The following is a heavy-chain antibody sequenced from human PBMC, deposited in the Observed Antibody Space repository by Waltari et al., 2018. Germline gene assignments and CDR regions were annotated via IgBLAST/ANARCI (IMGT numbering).Heavy chain of an antibody. Sequence: QVQLQQWGAGLLKPSETLSLTCAVYGGSFSGYYWSWIRQPPGKGLEWIGEINHSGSTNYNPSLKSRVTISVDTSKNQFSLKLSSVTAADTAVYYCAREISSSVFDYWGQGTLVTVSS. V-gene: IGHV4-34*01. J-gene: IGHJ4*02. D-gene: IGHD6-6*01. CDR3: AREISSSVFDY. CDR2: INHSGST. CDR1: GGSFSGYY.